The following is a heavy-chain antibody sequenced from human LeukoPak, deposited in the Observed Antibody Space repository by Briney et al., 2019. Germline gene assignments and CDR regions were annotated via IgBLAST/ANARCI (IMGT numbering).Heavy chain of an antibody. J-gene: IGHJ3*02. CDR1: GYTFTRYG. V-gene: IGHV1-18*01. CDR3: ARRSVVVSAAGDDAFGI. CDR2: LNTYNGNT. Sequence: ASVKVSCKASGYTFTRYGISWVRRAPGQGLEWMGWLNTYNGNTNYAQKFQGRVTMTTDTSTRTAYMELRSLRYDDTAVYYCARRSVVVSAAGDDAFGIWGQGTMVTVSS. D-gene: IGHD2-15*01.